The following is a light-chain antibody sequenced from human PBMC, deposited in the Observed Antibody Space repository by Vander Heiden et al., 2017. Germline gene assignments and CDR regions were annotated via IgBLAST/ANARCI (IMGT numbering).Light chain of an antibody. J-gene: IGKJ1*01. CDR1: QSISSY. CDR3: QQCYSTPWT. V-gene: IGKV1-39*01. Sequence: QMTQSPSSLSASVGDRVTITCRASQSISSYLNWYQQKPGKAPKLLIYGASSLQSGVPSRFSGSGSGTDFTLTISSLQPEDFATYYCQQCYSTPWTFGQGTRVEIK. CDR2: GAS.